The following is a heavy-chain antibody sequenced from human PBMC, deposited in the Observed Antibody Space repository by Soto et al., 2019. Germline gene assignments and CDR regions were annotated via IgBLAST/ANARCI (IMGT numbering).Heavy chain of an antibody. V-gene: IGHV3-53*02. CDR1: GFTVSSNY. Sequence: EVQLVETGGGLIQPGGSLRLSCAASGFTVSSNYMSWVRQAPGKGLEWVSVIYSGGSTYYADSVKGRFTISRDNSKNTLYLQMNSLRAEDTAVYYCARVLPYYYDSSGYYKSYYFDYWGQGTLVTVSS. CDR3: ARVLPYYYDSSGYYKSYYFDY. J-gene: IGHJ4*02. D-gene: IGHD3-22*01. CDR2: IYSGGST.